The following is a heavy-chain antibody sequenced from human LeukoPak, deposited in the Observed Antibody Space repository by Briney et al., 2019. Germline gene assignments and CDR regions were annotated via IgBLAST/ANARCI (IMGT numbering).Heavy chain of an antibody. V-gene: IGHV4-30-4*08. Sequence: SETLSFTCTVSGGSISSSDYYWSWIRQPPGKGLEWIGYIYYSGSTYYNPSLKSRVTISVDTSKNQFSLKLSSVTAADTAVYYCASEAYYDSSGYGLDAFDIWGQGTMVTVSS. CDR1: GGSISSSDYY. D-gene: IGHD3-22*01. CDR2: IYYSGST. J-gene: IGHJ3*02. CDR3: ASEAYYDSSGYGLDAFDI.